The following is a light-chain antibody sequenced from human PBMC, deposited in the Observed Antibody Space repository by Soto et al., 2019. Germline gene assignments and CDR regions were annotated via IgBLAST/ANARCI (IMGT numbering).Light chain of an antibody. CDR1: QSVSSY. J-gene: IGKJ4*01. V-gene: IGKV3-11*01. CDR3: QQGSRPHT. Sequence: EVVVTQSPATLSLSTGEKATLSCRASQSVSSYSAWYQQKPGQAPRLLIYDASNCATGTASRFSGRASGTDLTVTISCLAPEDFAVYCWQQGSRPHTFGGGTKVDIK. CDR2: DAS.